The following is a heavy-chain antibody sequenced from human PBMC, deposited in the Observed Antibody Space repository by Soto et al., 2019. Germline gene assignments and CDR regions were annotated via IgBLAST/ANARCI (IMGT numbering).Heavy chain of an antibody. V-gene: IGHV1-69*01. D-gene: IGHD3-10*01. CDR1: GGTFSSYA. J-gene: IGHJ5*02. CDR3: ARVTSMVRGVIDNGFDP. Sequence: QVPLVQSGAEVKKPGSSVTVSCKASGGTFSSYAIHWVRQAPVQGLEWMGGIIPMYGPAKYAQRFQGRVTITADESTTTVYMELTSLTSQDTAVYYCARVTSMVRGVIDNGFDPWGHGTLVTVSS. CDR2: IIPMYGPA.